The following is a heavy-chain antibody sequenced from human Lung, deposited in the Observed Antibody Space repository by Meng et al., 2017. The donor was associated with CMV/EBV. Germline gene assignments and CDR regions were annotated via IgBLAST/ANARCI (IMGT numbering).Heavy chain of an antibody. Sequence: SETLSLTCTVSGGSISSGDYYWSWIRQPPGKGLEWIGYIYYSGSTHYNPSLKSRVTISVDTSKNQFSLKLSSVTAADTAVYYCARGVGLDCSSTSCSNSWQFRRYYGMDVWXQGTTVXVSS. CDR3: ARGVGLDCSSTSCSNSWQFRRYYGMDV. CDR2: IYYSGST. V-gene: IGHV4-30-4*08. J-gene: IGHJ6*02. D-gene: IGHD2-2*01. CDR1: GGSISSGDYY.